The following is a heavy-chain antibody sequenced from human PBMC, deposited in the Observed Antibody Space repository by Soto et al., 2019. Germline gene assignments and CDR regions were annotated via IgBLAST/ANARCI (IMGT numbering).Heavy chain of an antibody. V-gene: IGHV4-31*03. CDR1: SGSISMGCAD. CDR2: IYYSEST. Sequence: SETQSHTCNLASGSISMGCADLRWTRQHPGKGLDGIGYIYYSESTYYHPSLKSRVTISVDTSKNQFSLKLSSVTAADTAVYYCARVECKEPPGYCTNGVRPGYGMDVWGQGNTV. D-gene: IGHD2-8*01. J-gene: IGHJ6*02. CDR3: ARVECKEPPGYCTNGVRPGYGMDV.